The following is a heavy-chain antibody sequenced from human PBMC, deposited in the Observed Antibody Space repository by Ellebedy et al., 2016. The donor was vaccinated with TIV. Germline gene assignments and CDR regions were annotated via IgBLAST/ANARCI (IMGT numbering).Heavy chain of an antibody. V-gene: IGHV4-39*01. J-gene: IGHJ6*02. D-gene: IGHD6-19*01. CDR3: ARPKWLVIVARPDYYGMDV. CDR2: ISQSGRT. CDR1: GGSISSSSLH. Sequence: SETLSLXXTVSGGSISSSSLHWGWIRQPPGKVLEWIGSISQSGRTYYNPSLKSRVTISVDTSKNQFSLNLTSVTVADTAVYYCARPKWLVIVARPDYYGMDVWGQGTTVTVSS.